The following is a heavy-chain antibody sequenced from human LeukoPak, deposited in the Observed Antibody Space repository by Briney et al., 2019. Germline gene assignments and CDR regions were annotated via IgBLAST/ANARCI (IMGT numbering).Heavy chain of an antibody. CDR1: GFTFSSYS. CDR3: ARDGDSGSYVLAEYFQH. D-gene: IGHD1-26*01. V-gene: IGHV3-21*01. J-gene: IGHJ1*01. CDR2: LGTRSSYI. Sequence: GGSLRLSCAASGFTFSSYSVNCVRESRGQGLEGVSSLGTRSSYIYYADSVKGRFTISRDNAKNSLYLQMNSLRAEDTAVYYCARDGDSGSYVLAEYFQHWGQGTLVTVSS.